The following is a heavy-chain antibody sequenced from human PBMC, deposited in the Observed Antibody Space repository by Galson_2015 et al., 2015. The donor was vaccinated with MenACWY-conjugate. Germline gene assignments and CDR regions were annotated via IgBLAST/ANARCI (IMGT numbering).Heavy chain of an antibody. CDR3: SRDTTAQEGRAYYDALDI. V-gene: IGHV3-7*03. D-gene: IGHD3-22*01. J-gene: IGHJ3*02. CDR2: IKKDGSGE. Sequence: SLRLSCAGSGFTFSSYWMTWVRQAPGKGLEWVANIKKDGSGENYVDSVKGRFTISRDNARNLLYLEMNSLRAADTAVYYCSRDTTAQEGRAYYDALDIWGQGTMVTVSS. CDR1: GFTFSSYW.